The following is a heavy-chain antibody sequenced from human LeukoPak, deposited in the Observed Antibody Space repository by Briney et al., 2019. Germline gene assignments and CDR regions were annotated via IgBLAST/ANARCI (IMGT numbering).Heavy chain of an antibody. Sequence: EASVKVSCKASGGTFSSYAISWVRQAPGQGLEWMGGIIPIFGTANYAQKFQGRVTITADKSTSTAYMELRSLRSDDTAVYYCARDLRRDSSGWNSQAVLDYWGQGTLVTVSS. D-gene: IGHD6-19*01. CDR3: ARDLRRDSSGWNSQAVLDY. CDR2: IIPIFGTA. J-gene: IGHJ4*02. V-gene: IGHV1-69*06. CDR1: GGTFSSYA.